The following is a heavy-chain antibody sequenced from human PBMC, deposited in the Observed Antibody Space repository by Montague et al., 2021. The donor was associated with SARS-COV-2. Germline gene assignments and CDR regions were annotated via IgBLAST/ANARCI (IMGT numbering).Heavy chain of an antibody. D-gene: IGHD3-22*01. V-gene: IGHV4-39*07. CDR3: AREGGWLSRGSYYFNY. J-gene: IGHJ4*02. CDR1: GCSISSSSYY. CDR2: IYYSGST. Sequence: SETLSLTCTVSGCSISSSSYYWGWIRQPPGKGLEWVGSIYYSGSTYYNPSLKSRVTISVDTSKNQFSLQLSSVTAADTAVYYCAREGGWLSRGSYYFNYWGQGTLATVSS.